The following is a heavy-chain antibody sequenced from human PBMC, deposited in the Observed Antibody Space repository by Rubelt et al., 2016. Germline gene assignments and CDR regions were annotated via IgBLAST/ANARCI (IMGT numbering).Heavy chain of an antibody. J-gene: IGHJ4*02. V-gene: IGHV1-69*01. CDR2: IIPVFGTA. Sequence: QVQLVQSGAEVKKSGASVKVSCKASGGTFSSYAISWVRQAPGQGLEWMGGIIPVFGTANYAQKFQGRITMTADESTSAAYMELSSLRSEDKAVYYCATTIAIRPYYFDYWGQGTLVTVSS. D-gene: IGHD6-6*01. CDR1: GGTFSSYA. CDR3: ATTIAIRPYYFDY.